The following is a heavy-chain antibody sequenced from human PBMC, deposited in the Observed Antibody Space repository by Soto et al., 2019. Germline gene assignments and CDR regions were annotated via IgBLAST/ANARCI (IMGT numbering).Heavy chain of an antibody. J-gene: IGHJ4*02. Sequence: LRLSCAASGFTFSDYSMNWVRQAPGKGLEWVSSITSSSAFLYYADSLKGRFTISRDNARNSLYLQMHSLRAEDTAVYYCARETASATTNLVYWGQGTLVTVSS. V-gene: IGHV3-21*01. CDR3: ARETASATTNLVY. D-gene: IGHD1-7*01. CDR2: ITSSSAFL. CDR1: GFTFSDYS.